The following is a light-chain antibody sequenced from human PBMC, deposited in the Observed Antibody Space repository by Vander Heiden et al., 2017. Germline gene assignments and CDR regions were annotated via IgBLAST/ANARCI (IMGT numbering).Light chain of an antibody. CDR1: QSIGSN. CDR2: DAS. V-gene: IGKV3-15*01. Sequence: EVVMTQSPATLSVSPGERATLSCRASQSIGSNLAWYQQKPGQAPRLLLYDASTRATGIPARFSGSGSGTEFTLAISSLQSEDFAVYYCQQYKNWPYIFGQGTNLEIK. J-gene: IGKJ2*01. CDR3: QQYKNWPYI.